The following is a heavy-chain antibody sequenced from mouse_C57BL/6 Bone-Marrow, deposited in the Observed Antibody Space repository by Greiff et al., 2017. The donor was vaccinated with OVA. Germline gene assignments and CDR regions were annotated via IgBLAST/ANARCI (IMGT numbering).Heavy chain of an antibody. CDR3: AHYGSRLYCHY. Sequence: QVQLQQPGAELVRPGTSVKLSCKASGYTFTNYWMHWVKQRPGQGLEWIGVIAPSDSYINYNQKFKGRATLTVDTSSSTAYMHLSSLTAEDSAVYYCAHYGSRLYCHYWGKGTSLTVSS. J-gene: IGHJ2*02. V-gene: IGHV1-59*01. CDR2: IAPSDSYI. D-gene: IGHD1-1*01. CDR1: GYTFTNYW.